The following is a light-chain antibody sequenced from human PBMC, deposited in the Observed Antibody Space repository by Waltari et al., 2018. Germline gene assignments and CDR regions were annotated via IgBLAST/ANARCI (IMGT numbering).Light chain of an antibody. Sequence: QSALTQPPPASGSPGQSVTISCTRTSSDVGAYNYVSCYQQHPGKAPKLLIYEVSKRPSGVPDRFSGSKSGNTASLAVSGLQAEDEADYYCSSYAGSNNGHYVFGTGTKVTVL. CDR1: SSDVGAYNY. CDR2: EVS. V-gene: IGLV2-8*01. J-gene: IGLJ1*01. CDR3: SSYAGSNNGHYV.